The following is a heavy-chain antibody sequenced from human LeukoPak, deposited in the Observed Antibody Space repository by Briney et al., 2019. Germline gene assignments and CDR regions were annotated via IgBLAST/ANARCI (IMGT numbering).Heavy chain of an antibody. CDR3: ANHKGVWQPHDATTDAFDI. V-gene: IGHV3-23*01. CDR2: ISGSGGST. Sequence: HTGGSLRLSCAASGFTFSSYAMSWVRQAPGKGLEWVSAISGSGGSTYYADSVKGRFTISRDNSKNTLYLQMNSLRAEDTAVYYCANHKGVWQPHDATTDAFDIWGQGTMVTVSS. J-gene: IGHJ3*02. CDR1: GFTFSSYA. D-gene: IGHD6-13*01.